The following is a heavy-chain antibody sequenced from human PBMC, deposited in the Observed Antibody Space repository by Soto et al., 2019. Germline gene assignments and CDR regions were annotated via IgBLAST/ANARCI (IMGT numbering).Heavy chain of an antibody. CDR2: ISWNRGSI. J-gene: IGHJ4*02. Sequence: EVQLVESGGGLVQPGRSLRLSCAASGFTFDDYAMHWVRQAPGKGLEWVSGISWNRGSIGYADSVKGRFTISRDNAKNSLYLQMNSLRAEDTALYYCAKDSDDDFWSGYYHFDYWGQGTLVTVSS. CDR1: GFTFDDYA. CDR3: AKDSDDDFWSGYYHFDY. V-gene: IGHV3-9*01. D-gene: IGHD3-3*01.